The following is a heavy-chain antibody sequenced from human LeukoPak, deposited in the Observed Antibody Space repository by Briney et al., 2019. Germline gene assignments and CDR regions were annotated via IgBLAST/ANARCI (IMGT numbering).Heavy chain of an antibody. D-gene: IGHD6-19*01. CDR2: IYTSGST. J-gene: IGHJ5*02. Sequence: PSETLSLTCTVSGGSISSGSYYWSWIRQPAGKGLEWIGRIYTSGSTNYNPSLKSRVTISVDTSKNQFSLKLSSVTAADTAVYYCARDRGIAVAKDNWFDPWGQGTLVTVSS. CDR3: ARDRGIAVAKDNWFDP. V-gene: IGHV4-61*02. CDR1: GGSISSGSYY.